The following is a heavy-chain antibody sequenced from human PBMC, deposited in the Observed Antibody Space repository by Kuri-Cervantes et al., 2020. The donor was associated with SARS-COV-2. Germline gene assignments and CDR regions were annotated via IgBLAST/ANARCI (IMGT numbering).Heavy chain of an antibody. V-gene: IGHV3-11*01. J-gene: IGHJ6*02. CDR2: ISSSATII. Sequence: LSLTCAASGFALSDYYMTWIRQAPGKGLEWASHISSSATIIYYADSVEGRFTISRDNDKNTLYLQMNSLGAEGTAVYYCARVGDCVGDCPPRYYGMDVWGQGTTVTVSS. D-gene: IGHD2-21*02. CDR3: ARVGDCVGDCPPRYYGMDV. CDR1: GFALSDYY.